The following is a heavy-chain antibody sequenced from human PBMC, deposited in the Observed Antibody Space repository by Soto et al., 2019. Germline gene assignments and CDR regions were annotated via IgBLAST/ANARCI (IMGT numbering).Heavy chain of an antibody. J-gene: IGHJ6*02. Sequence: QEQLVQSGAEVKEPGASLKVSCKASGDTFTTNYIHWVRQAPGQGLEWMGRINPNNGATLYAQEFQGSRILTTDTSTSTVYMDLNSVKAEDSAVYYCASRVLCDMDVWGQGTTVTVS. D-gene: IGHD2-21*01. CDR1: GDTFTTNY. CDR2: INPNNGAT. V-gene: IGHV1-46*01. CDR3: ASRVLCDMDV.